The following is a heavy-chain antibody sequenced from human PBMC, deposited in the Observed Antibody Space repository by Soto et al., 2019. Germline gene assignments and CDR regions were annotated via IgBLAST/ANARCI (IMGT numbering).Heavy chain of an antibody. CDR1: GDSISNYY. CDR2: TFYPGDT. D-gene: IGHD5-18*01. J-gene: IGHJ5*02. CDR3: AGLHTSLVAGIWFDP. V-gene: IGHV4-59*01. Sequence: KASETLSLTCTVSGDSISNYYWSWIRQPPGRGLEWIGYTFYPGDTNSNPSLKGRVTISVDTSKTQVSLKLSSVTAADTAVFYCAGLHTSLVAGIWFDPWGQGTLVTVSS.